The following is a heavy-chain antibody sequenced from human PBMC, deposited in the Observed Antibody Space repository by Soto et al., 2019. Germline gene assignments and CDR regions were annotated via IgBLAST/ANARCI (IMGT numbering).Heavy chain of an antibody. CDR3: ARRGDDYGSGSYFAAELYYGMDV. CDR1: GYSFTSYW. J-gene: IGHJ6*02. Sequence: GESLKISCKGSGYSFTSYWIGWVRQMPGKGLEWMGIIYPGDSDTRYSPSFQGQVTISADKSISTAYLQWSSLKASDTAIYYCARRGDDYGSGSYFAAELYYGMDVWAQGTTVTVS. CDR2: IYPGDSDT. V-gene: IGHV5-51*01. D-gene: IGHD3-10*01.